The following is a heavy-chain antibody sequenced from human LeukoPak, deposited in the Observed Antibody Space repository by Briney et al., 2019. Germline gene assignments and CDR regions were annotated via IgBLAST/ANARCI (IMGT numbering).Heavy chain of an antibody. CDR2: ISYDGSNK. CDR3: ASLAVAGTGNY. Sequence: GGSLRLSCAASGFTFSSYAMHWVRQAPGRGLEWVAAISYDGSNKYYADSVKGRFTISRDNSKNTLYLQMNSLRAEDTAVYYCASLAVAGTGNYWGQGTLVTASS. J-gene: IGHJ4*02. V-gene: IGHV3-30*04. D-gene: IGHD6-19*01. CDR1: GFTFSSYA.